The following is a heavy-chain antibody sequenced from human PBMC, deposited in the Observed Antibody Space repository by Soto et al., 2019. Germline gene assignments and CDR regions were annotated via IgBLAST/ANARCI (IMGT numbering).Heavy chain of an antibody. V-gene: IGHV4-30-2*01. Sequence: PSETLSLTCAVSGGSISSGGYSWSWIRQPPGKGLEWIGYIYHSGSTYYNPSLKSRVTISVDRSKNQFSLKLSSVTAADTAVYYCASLRSSHSSSWYYFDSWGQGTLVTVSS. J-gene: IGHJ4*02. CDR1: GGSISSGGYS. CDR3: ASLRSSHSSSWYYFDS. D-gene: IGHD6-13*01. CDR2: IYHSGST.